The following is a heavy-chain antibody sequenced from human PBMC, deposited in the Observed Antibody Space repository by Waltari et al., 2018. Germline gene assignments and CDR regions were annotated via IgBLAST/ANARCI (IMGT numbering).Heavy chain of an antibody. Sequence: QVQLQESGPGLVKPSETLSLICIVSGGSISSYYWNWIRQPAGKGLEWIGRIYTSGRTSYNPALKSRVTMSVDTSKNHVSLRLSAVTAADTAVYYCAGSSNFGIYGLDVWGQGTTVIVSS. D-gene: IGHD3-3*01. CDR2: IYTSGRT. J-gene: IGHJ6*02. V-gene: IGHV4-4*07. CDR3: AGSSNFGIYGLDV. CDR1: GGSISSYY.